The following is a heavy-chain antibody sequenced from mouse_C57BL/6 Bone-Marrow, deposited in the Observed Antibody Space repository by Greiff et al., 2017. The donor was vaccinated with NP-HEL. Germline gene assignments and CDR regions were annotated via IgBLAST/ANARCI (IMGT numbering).Heavy chain of an antibody. Sequence: QVQLQQPGAELVRPGSSVKLSCKASGYTFTSYWMHWVKQRPIQGLEWIGNIDPSDSETHYNQKFKDKATLTVDKSSSTAYMQLSSLTSEDSAVYYCARGDYYGRGGYWGQGTTLTVSS. D-gene: IGHD1-1*01. V-gene: IGHV1-52*01. CDR3: ARGDYYGRGGY. CDR2: IDPSDSET. J-gene: IGHJ2*01. CDR1: GYTFTSYW.